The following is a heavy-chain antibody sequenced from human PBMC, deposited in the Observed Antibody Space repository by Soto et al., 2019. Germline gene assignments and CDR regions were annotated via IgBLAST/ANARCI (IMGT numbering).Heavy chain of an antibody. Sequence: EVQLVESGGGLVQPGGSLRLSCAASGFTFSSYWLHWVRQAPGEGLVWVSRINSDGSSTRYADSVKGRFTISRDNAKNTQYLQMNNLRAEDTAVYYCATQIAAGGGGWGQGTLVTVSS. CDR3: ATQIAAGGGG. V-gene: IGHV3-74*01. CDR1: GFTFSSYW. D-gene: IGHD6-13*01. J-gene: IGHJ4*02. CDR2: INSDGSST.